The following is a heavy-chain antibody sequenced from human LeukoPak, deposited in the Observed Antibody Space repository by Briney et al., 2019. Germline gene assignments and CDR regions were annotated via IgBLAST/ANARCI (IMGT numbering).Heavy chain of an antibody. V-gene: IGHV3-21*01. CDR1: GFTFSSYS. J-gene: IGHJ4*02. CDR3: ARDLGYYDSSGCFDY. CDR2: ISSSSYI. Sequence: GGSLRLSCAASGFTFSSYSMNWVRQAPGKGLEWVSSISSSSYIYYADSVKGRFTISRDNAKNSLYLQMNSLRAEDTAVYYCARDLGYYDSSGCFDYWGQGTLVTVSS. D-gene: IGHD3-22*01.